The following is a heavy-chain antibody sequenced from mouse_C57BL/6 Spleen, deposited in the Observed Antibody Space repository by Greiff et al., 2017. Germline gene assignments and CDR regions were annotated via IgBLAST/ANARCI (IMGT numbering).Heavy chain of an antibody. CDR3: ARSGAIVALEV. CDR1: GYTFTSYW. J-gene: IGHJ1*03. V-gene: IGHV1-69*01. D-gene: IGHD2-5*01. Sequence: VQLQQPGPELVMPGASVKLSCKASGYTFTSYWMHWVKQRPGQGLEWIGEIDPSDGYTNYNQKFKGKSTLTVDRSSSTAYMQLSSLTSEDAAVYYWARSGAIVALEVWGTGTTVTVSS. CDR2: IDPSDGYT.